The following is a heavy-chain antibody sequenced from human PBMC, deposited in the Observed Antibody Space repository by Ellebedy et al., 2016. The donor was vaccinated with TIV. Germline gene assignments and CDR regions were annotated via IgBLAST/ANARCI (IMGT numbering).Heavy chain of an antibody. D-gene: IGHD3-22*01. CDR1: GGSFSGYY. CDR2: INHSGST. V-gene: IGHV4-34*01. J-gene: IGHJ5*01. CDR3: ARAYDISAYCLDS. Sequence: SETLSLTXAVYGGSFSGYYWSWIRQPPGKGLEWIGEINHSGSTNYNPSLKSRVTISVDTSKNQFSLKLSSVTAADTAVYYCARAYDISAYCLDSWGQGTLVTASS.